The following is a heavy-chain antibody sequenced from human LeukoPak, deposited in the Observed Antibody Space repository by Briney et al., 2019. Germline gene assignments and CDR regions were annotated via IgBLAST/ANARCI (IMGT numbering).Heavy chain of an antibody. CDR3: ARDTPGYYPNYYFDY. CDR2: IKLDGSEK. D-gene: IGHD3-22*01. V-gene: IGHV3-7*01. Sequence: GGSLRLSCAASGFTFSSYWMSWVRQAPGKGLEWVANIKLDGSEKYYVDSVKGRFSISRDNAKNSLYLQMDSLRAEDTAVYYCARDTPGYYPNYYFDYWGQGTLVTVSS. J-gene: IGHJ4*02. CDR1: GFTFSSYW.